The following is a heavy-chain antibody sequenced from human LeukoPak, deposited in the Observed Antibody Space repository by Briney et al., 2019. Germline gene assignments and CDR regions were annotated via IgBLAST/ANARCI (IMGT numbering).Heavy chain of an antibody. V-gene: IGHV3-7*01. CDR1: GFTFSSYG. J-gene: IGHJ4*02. CDR3: ARGGGDC. CDR2: ITQDGSEK. D-gene: IGHD3-16*01. Sequence: PGGSLRLSCAASGFTFSSYGMSWVRQAPGKGLEWVAMITQDGSEKNYVDSVKGRFTISRDNAKNSLYLQMNSLRAGDTAVYYCARGGGDCWGQGTLVTVSS.